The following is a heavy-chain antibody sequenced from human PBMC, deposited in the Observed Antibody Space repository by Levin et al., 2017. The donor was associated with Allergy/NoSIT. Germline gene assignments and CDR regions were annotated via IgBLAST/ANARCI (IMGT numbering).Heavy chain of an antibody. Sequence: SQTLSLTCTVSDDSIGSSPYFWGWIRQPPGKGLEWIGSISESGSTYYSLSLKSRVTISKDTSKNQLSLRLTSVTAADTALYYCARGTRGGTKRIDYWGQGTLVTVSS. D-gene: IGHD1-1*01. J-gene: IGHJ4*02. CDR3: ARGTRGGTKRIDY. V-gene: IGHV4-39*07. CDR2: ISESGST. CDR1: DDSIGSSPYF.